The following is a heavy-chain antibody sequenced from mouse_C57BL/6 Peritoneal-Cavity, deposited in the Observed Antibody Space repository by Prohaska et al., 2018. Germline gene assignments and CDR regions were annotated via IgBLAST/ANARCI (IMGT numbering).Heavy chain of an antibody. D-gene: IGHD1-1*01. V-gene: IGHV1-19*01. CDR2: INPYNGGT. Sequence: HGASVQMSCKSSGYTFTDYYMNWVKQRLGKSLEWIGVINPYNGGTSYNQKFKGKATLTVDKASSTAYMELNSLTSEDTAIYYCARGVATGVAYYVDYWGEGTTLTVSS. CDR1: GYTFTDYY. CDR3: ARGVATGVAYYVDY. J-gene: IGHJ2*01.